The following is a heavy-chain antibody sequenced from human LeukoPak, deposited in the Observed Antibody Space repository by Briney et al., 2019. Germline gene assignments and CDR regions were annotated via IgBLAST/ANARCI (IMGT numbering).Heavy chain of an antibody. CDR3: ARAVKSYYYGSGSYYFDY. D-gene: IGHD3-10*01. V-gene: IGHV4-34*01. J-gene: IGHJ4*02. Sequence: SETLSLTCAVYGGSFSGYYWSWIRQPPGKGLEWIGEINHSGSTNYNPSLKSRVTISVDTSKNQFSLKLSSVTAADTAVYYCARAVKSYYYGSGSYYFDYWGQGTLVTVSS. CDR1: GGSFSGYY. CDR2: INHSGST.